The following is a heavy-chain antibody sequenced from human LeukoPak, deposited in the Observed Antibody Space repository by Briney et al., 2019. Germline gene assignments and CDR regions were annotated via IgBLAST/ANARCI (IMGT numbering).Heavy chain of an antibody. V-gene: IGHV3-21*01. CDR3: ARGLDWGY. Sequence: NPGGSLRLSCAASGFTFSSYWMHWVRQAPGKGLVWVSSISSSSSYIDYADSVKGRFTISRDNAKNSLYLQMHSLRAEDTAVYYCARGLDWGYWGQGTLVTVSS. D-gene: IGHD3-16*01. CDR2: ISSSSSYI. CDR1: GFTFSSYW. J-gene: IGHJ4*02.